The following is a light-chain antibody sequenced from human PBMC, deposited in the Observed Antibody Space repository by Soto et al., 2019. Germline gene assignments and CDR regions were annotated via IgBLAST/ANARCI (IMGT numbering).Light chain of an antibody. V-gene: IGKV3-15*01. CDR1: QSVSSN. CDR2: GAF. CDR3: QQDHKFPSLT. J-gene: IGKJ4*01. Sequence: IAMTQSPATLSVSPGERATLSCRASQSVSSNLAWYQQTPCQAARLLIYGAFTRATGIPSRFSDSGSGTEFTLTIGSLQSEDFAVYYCQQDHKFPSLTSGGGTKGEIK.